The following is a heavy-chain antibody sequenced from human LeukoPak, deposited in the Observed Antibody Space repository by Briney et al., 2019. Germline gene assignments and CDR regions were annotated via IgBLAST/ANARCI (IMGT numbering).Heavy chain of an antibody. CDR1: GGSISSYY. J-gene: IGHJ4*02. D-gene: IGHD2-2*01. V-gene: IGHV4-59*01. CDR3: ARDSASSTSAYFDY. Sequence: SETLSLTCTVSGGSISSYYWSWIRQPPGKGLEWIGYIYYSGGTNYNPSPKSRVTISVDTSKNQFSLKLSSVTAADTAVYYCARDSASSTSAYFDYWGQGTLVTVSS. CDR2: IYYSGGT.